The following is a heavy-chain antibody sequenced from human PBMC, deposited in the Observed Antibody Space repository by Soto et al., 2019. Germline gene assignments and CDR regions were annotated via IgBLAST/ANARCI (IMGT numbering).Heavy chain of an antibody. CDR1: GGTFSSYT. J-gene: IGHJ4*02. D-gene: IGHD1-26*01. CDR3: ASGIPVGATGN. CDR2: IIPILGIA. V-gene: IGHV1-69*02. Sequence: QVQLVQSGAEVKKPGSSVKVSCKASGGTFSSYTISWVRQAPGQGLEWMGRIIPILGIANYAQKFQGRVTITADKSTSTAYMELSSLRSEDTAVYYGASGIPVGATGNWGQGTLVTVSS.